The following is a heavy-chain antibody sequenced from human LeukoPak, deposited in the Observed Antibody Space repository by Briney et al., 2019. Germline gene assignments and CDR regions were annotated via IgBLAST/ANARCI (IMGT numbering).Heavy chain of an antibody. J-gene: IGHJ6*03. V-gene: IGHV4-34*01. CDR3: ASRRYSSGAFRYYYYMDV. CDR2: INHSGSA. CDR1: DGSFSGYY. D-gene: IGHD6-19*01. Sequence: SETLSLTCAVYDGSFSGYYCSWIRQPPGKGLEWIGEINHSGSANYNPSLKSRVTISVDTSKNQFSLKLSSVTAADTAVYYCASRRYSSGAFRYYYYMDVWGKGTTVTVSS.